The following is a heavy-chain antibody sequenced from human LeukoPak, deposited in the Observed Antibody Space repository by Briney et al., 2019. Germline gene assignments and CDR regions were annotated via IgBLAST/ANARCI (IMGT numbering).Heavy chain of an antibody. D-gene: IGHD3-22*01. CDR2: TYYRSKWYN. CDR3: ARGLYDSSGYIYYYYGMDV. CDR1: GDSVSSNSAA. Sequence: SQTLSLTCAISGDSVSSNSAAWNWIRRSPSRGLEWLGRTYYRSKWYNDYAVSVKSRITINPDTSKNQFSLQLNSVTPEDTAVYYCARGLYDSSGYIYYYYGMDVWGQGTTVTVSS. V-gene: IGHV6-1*01. J-gene: IGHJ6*02.